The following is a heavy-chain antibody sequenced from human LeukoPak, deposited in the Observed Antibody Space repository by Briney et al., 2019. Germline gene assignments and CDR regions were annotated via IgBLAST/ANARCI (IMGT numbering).Heavy chain of an antibody. CDR2: ISSSSSYI. V-gene: IGHV3-21*01. CDR1: GFTFSSYE. Sequence: GGSLRLSCAASGFTFSSYEMNWVRQAPGEGLEWVSSISSSSSYIHYADSVKGRFTISRDNAKNSLYLQMNSLRAEDTAVYYCARDTPVVPTGYFDYWGQGTLVTVSS. D-gene: IGHD2-2*01. CDR3: ARDTPVVPTGYFDY. J-gene: IGHJ4*02.